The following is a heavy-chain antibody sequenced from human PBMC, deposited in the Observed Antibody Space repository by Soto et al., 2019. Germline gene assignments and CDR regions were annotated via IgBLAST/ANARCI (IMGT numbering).Heavy chain of an antibody. D-gene: IGHD1-1*01. Sequence: QVQLVQSGAEVKKPGASVKVSCKASGYSFSNYDISWVRQAPGQGLEWMGWISSHNGNTYYAQKLQGRVTMTAETSTSTAYMELRSLRADDTAVYFCAGVVKTGYYYNAMYVWGQGTTVTVSS. CDR2: ISSHNGNT. CDR3: AGVVKTGYYYNAMYV. J-gene: IGHJ6*02. CDR1: GYSFSNYD. V-gene: IGHV1-18*01.